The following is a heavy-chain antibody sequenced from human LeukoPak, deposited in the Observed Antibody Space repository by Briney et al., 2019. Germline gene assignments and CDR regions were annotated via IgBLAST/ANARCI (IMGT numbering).Heavy chain of an antibody. V-gene: IGHV3-23*01. Sequence: GGSLRLSCAASGFFFSSYAMSWVRQAPGKGPERVPSISGSGGSTYYGDSVKGRFTISRDNSKNTLHLQMNSLRAEDTAVYYCTAQWLVLGAFDIWGQGTMVTVSS. D-gene: IGHD6-19*01. CDR3: TAQWLVLGAFDI. CDR1: GFFFSSYA. CDR2: ISGSGGST. J-gene: IGHJ3*02.